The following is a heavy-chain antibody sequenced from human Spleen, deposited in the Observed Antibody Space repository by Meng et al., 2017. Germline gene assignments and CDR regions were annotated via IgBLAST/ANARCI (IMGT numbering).Heavy chain of an antibody. Sequence: ASVKVSCKASGYNFIGYWIYWVRQAPGQGLEWIGWINPNGGGTNYARKFLGRVTVTRDTSTSTAYLEMNSLTYDDTAVYYCARSSGWCRADYWGQGTLVTVSS. CDR3: ARSSGWCRADY. J-gene: IGHJ4*02. CDR1: GYNFIGYW. CDR2: INPNGGGT. V-gene: IGHV1-2*07. D-gene: IGHD6-19*01.